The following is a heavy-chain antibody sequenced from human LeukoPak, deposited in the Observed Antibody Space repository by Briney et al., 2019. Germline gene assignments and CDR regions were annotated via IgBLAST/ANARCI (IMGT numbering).Heavy chain of an antibody. Sequence: ASVKVPCKTSGYSFTSFDVNWVRQAAGQGLEWMGWMNPYSGNTGYKQRFLGRVTMTRDTSISTAYMELTNLTSDDTAVYYCARGDPSCTSASCYNFWGQGTLLTVSS. D-gene: IGHD2-2*02. CDR2: MNPYSGNT. CDR1: GYSFTSFD. V-gene: IGHV1-8*01. CDR3: ARGDPSCTSASCYNF. J-gene: IGHJ4*02.